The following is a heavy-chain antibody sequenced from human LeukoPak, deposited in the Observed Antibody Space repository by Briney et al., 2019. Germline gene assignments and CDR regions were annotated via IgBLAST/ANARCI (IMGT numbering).Heavy chain of an antibody. D-gene: IGHD5-18*01. CDR3: AKDPSGIQLWSNFDY. CDR2: ISGSGGST. CDR1: GFTFSSYA. J-gene: IGHJ4*02. V-gene: IGHV3-23*01. Sequence: GGSLRLSCAASGFTFSSYAMSWVRQAPGKGLEWVSAISGSGGSTYYADSVKGRFTISRDNSKNTLYLQMDSLRAEDTAVYYCAKDPSGIQLWSNFDYWGQGTLVTVSS.